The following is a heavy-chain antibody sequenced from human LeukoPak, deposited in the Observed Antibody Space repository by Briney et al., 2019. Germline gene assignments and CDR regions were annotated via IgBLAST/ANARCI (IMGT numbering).Heavy chain of an antibody. J-gene: IGHJ4*02. V-gene: IGHV4-59*12. Sequence: SETLSLTCTVSGGSISSYYWSWIRQPPGKGLEWIGYIYYSGSTNYNPSLKSRVTISVDTSKNQFSLKLSSVTAADTAVYYCARGRRSDIVLMVYATHYYFDYWGQGTLVTVSS. CDR3: ARGRRSDIVLMVYATHYYFDY. CDR1: GGSISSYY. CDR2: IYYSGST. D-gene: IGHD2-8*01.